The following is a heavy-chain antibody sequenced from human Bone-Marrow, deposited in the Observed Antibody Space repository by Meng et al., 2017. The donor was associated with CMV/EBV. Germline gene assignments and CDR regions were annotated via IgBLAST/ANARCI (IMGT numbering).Heavy chain of an antibody. V-gene: IGHV2-70*20. CDR1: GSSLSTSGMC. CDR2: IDWDDDK. D-gene: IGHD6-19*01. Sequence: SGPTLVKPTQTLTLTCTFSGSSLSTSGMCVSWVRQPPGKALEWLALIDWDDDKYYSTSLKTRLTISKDTSKNQVVLTMTNMDPVDTATYYCARIAGSGWIFDYWGQGTLVTVYS. CDR3: ARIAGSGWIFDY. J-gene: IGHJ4*02.